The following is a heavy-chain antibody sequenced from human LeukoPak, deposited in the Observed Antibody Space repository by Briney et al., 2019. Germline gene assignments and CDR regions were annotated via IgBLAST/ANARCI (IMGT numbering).Heavy chain of an antibody. CDR3: AKRSAYYDSRGYYFPFEY. Sequence: PGGSLRLSCAASGFTFSNAWMSWVRQAPGKGLEWVAVISYAGTNKYYADSVKGRFTISRDNSKNTLYLQMNSLRAEDTAVYYCAKRSAYYDSRGYYFPFEYWGQGTLVTVSS. CDR2: ISYAGTNK. J-gene: IGHJ4*02. V-gene: IGHV3-30*18. CDR1: GFTFSNAW. D-gene: IGHD3-22*01.